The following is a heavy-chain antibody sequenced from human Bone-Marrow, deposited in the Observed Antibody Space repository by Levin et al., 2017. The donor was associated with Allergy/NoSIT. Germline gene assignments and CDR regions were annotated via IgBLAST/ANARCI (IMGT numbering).Heavy chain of an antibody. CDR3: ARGLVQGLYFFDY. J-gene: IGHJ4*02. CDR2: IWYEGGSDK. Sequence: GGSLRLSCAASGFFFDSYGFHWVRQAPGKGLEWVAVIWYEGGSDKYYAGSVRGRFTISRDNSKKTLYLQMDSLRAEDTAVYYCARGLVQGLYFFDYWGQGTLVTVSS. V-gene: IGHV3-33*01. CDR1: GFFFDSYG. D-gene: IGHD2-8*02.